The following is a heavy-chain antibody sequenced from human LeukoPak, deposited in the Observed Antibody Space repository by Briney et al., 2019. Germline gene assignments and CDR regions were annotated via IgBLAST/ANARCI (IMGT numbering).Heavy chain of an antibody. Sequence: GASVKVSCKASGYTFTSYGISWVRQAPGQGLEWMGWISAYNGNTNYAQKLRGRVTMTTDTSTSTAYMELRSLRSDDTAVYYCARVGGYNWNWNPLKYYYGMDVWGQGTTVTVSS. D-gene: IGHD1-7*01. CDR3: ARVGGYNWNWNPLKYYYGMDV. CDR1: GYTFTSYG. J-gene: IGHJ6*02. CDR2: ISAYNGNT. V-gene: IGHV1-18*01.